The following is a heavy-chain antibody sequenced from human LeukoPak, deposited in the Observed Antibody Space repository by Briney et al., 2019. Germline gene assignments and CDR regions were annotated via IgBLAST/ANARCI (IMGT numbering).Heavy chain of an antibody. J-gene: IGHJ3*02. V-gene: IGHV4-61*02. D-gene: IGHD3-10*01. CDR1: GGSISSGSYY. CDR2: IYTSGIT. Sequence: SETLSLTCTVSGGSISSGSYYWSWIRQPAGKGLEWVGRIYTSGITNYNPSLKSRVTISVDTSKNQFSLKLSSVTAADTAVYYCARAYGSGSLDAFDIWGQGTMVTVSS. CDR3: ARAYGSGSLDAFDI.